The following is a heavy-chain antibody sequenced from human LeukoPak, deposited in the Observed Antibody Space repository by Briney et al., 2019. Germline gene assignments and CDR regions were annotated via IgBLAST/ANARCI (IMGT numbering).Heavy chain of an antibody. J-gene: IGHJ4*02. D-gene: IGHD5-18*01. Sequence: ASVKVSCKASGYTFTSYYMHWVRQAPGQGLEWMGWISAYNGNTNYAQKLQGRVTMTTDTSTSTAYMELRSLRSDDTAVYYCARDKRGYSYGRPEPYFDYWGQGTLVTVSS. CDR1: GYTFTSYY. V-gene: IGHV1-18*04. CDR3: ARDKRGYSYGRPEPYFDY. CDR2: ISAYNGNT.